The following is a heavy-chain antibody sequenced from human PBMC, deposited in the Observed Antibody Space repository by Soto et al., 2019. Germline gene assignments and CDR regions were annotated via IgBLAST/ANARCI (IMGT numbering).Heavy chain of an antibody. V-gene: IGHV3-74*01. CDR1: GFTLSKYW. CDR2: IHTDGSTT. CDR3: GRIRRGDGYTCGY. D-gene: IGHD5-12*01. Sequence: EVQLVESGGVSVQPGGSLRLSCTASGFTLSKYWMHWVRQAPGKGLVWVSRIHTDGSTTTYADSVKGRFTISRDNAKNTLYLQMHSLSDEGTGVYDCGRIRRGDGYTCGYGGQGTLVTVSS. J-gene: IGHJ4*02.